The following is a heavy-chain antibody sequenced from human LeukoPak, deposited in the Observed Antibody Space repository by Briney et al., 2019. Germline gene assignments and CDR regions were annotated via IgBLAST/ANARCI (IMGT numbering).Heavy chain of an antibody. CDR3: ARDLAKSTKVSPQSDY. Sequence: GGSLRLSCAASGFSFSSYWMSWVRQTPGKGLEWVANIKTDGGGKYYVDSVKGRFTISRDNAKNSLYLQMNSLRAEDTAVYFCARDLAKSTKVSPQSDYWGQGALVTVSS. CDR1: GFSFSSYW. J-gene: IGHJ4*02. V-gene: IGHV3-7*01. D-gene: IGHD5/OR15-5a*01. CDR2: IKTDGGGK.